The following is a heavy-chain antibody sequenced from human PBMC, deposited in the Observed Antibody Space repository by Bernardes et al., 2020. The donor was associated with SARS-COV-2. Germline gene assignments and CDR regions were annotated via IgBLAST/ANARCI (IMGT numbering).Heavy chain of an antibody. J-gene: IGHJ4*02. V-gene: IGHV3-30*03. CDR3: ARDRSVIAATGGFDY. Sequence: GGSLRLSCAASGFTFSNYVMYWVRQAPGKGLEWVALISHDGNNKHYADFVTGRFTISRDNSKNTLDLQMNSLRAEDTAMYYCARDRSVIAATGGFDYWGQGVLVTVSS. CDR2: ISHDGNNK. CDR1: GFTFSNYV. D-gene: IGHD6-13*01.